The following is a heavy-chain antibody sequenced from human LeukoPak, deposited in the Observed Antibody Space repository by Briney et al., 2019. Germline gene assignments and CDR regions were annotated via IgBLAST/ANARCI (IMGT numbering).Heavy chain of an antibody. CDR2: IKQDGSEK. CDR1: GFTFSSYW. Sequence: GSLRLSCAASGFTFSSYWMSWVRQAPVKGLEWVANIKQDGSEKYYVDSVKGRFTISRDNAKNSLYLQMNSLRAEDTAVYYCARREEWELLYYFDYWGQGTLVTVSS. CDR3: ARREEWELLYYFDY. J-gene: IGHJ4*02. D-gene: IGHD1-26*01. V-gene: IGHV3-7*01.